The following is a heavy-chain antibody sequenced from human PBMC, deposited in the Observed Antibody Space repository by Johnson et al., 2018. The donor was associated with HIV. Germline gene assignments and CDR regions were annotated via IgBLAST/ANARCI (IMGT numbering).Heavy chain of an antibody. CDR3: AKPQWVSSGAFDI. D-gene: IGHD3-3*01. Sequence: VLLVESGGGLVQPGGSLRLSCAASGFTFSSDAMSWVRQAPGKGLEWVANIKEDGSEKDYVDSVKGRFIISRDKAKNALYLQMKSLTAEDTAVYYCAKPQWVSSGAFDIWGQGTMVTVSS. CDR2: IKEDGSEK. CDR1: GFTFSSDA. J-gene: IGHJ3*02. V-gene: IGHV3-7*02.